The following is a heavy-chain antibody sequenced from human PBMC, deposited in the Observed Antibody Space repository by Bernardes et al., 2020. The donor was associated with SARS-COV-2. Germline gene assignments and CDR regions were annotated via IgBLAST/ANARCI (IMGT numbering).Heavy chain of an antibody. J-gene: IGHJ3*02. CDR2: VYYTGDT. CDR1: GASVNSGFNY. D-gene: IGHD3-10*01. CDR3: ARDQFKYFYPSGSPSVSEAFDI. Sequence: SETLSLTCTVSGASVNSGFNYWGWVRQAPGKGLEWIGNVYYTGDTKYNPSLKSRVTISIDTSQNQFSLSLTSVTAADTAVYYCARDQFKYFYPSGSPSVSEAFDIWGQGTLVTVSS. V-gene: IGHV4-61*01.